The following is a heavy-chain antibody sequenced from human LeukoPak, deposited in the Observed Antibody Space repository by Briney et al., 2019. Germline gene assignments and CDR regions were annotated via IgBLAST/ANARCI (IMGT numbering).Heavy chain of an antibody. CDR1: GGSFSGYY. CDR3: AREDGGTHSSDY. D-gene: IGHD4-23*01. Sequence: SETLSLTCAVYGGSFSGYYWSWIRQPPGKGLEWIGEINHSGSTNYNPSLKSRVTISVDTSKNQFSLELRSVTAADTALYYCAREDGGTHSSDYWGQGTLVTVSS. CDR2: INHSGST. J-gene: IGHJ4*02. V-gene: IGHV4-34*01.